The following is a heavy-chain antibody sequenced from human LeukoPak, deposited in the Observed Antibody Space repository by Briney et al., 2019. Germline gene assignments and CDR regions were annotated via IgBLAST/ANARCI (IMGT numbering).Heavy chain of an antibody. J-gene: IGHJ3*02. D-gene: IGHD6-19*01. Sequence: PGGSLRLSCAASGFTFSSYGMHWVHQAPGKGLEWVAFIRYDGTNKYYADSVKGRFTISRDDSKNTLYLQMSSLRAEDTAVYYCAKEKSSGWHDALDIGGQGTTVTVSS. CDR2: IRYDGTNK. CDR3: AKEKSSGWHDALDI. CDR1: GFTFSSYG. V-gene: IGHV3-30*02.